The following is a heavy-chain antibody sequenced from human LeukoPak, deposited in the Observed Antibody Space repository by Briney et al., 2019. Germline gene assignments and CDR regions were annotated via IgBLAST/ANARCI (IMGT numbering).Heavy chain of an antibody. CDR3: ARAYDSSGWYTYYFDY. Sequence: GGSLRLSCAASGFTFSDYYMSWIRQAPGKGLEWVSYISSSSSYTNYADSVKGRFTISRDNAKNSLYLQMNSLRAEDTAVYYCARAYDSSGWYTYYFDYWGQGALVTVSS. CDR1: GFTFSDYY. J-gene: IGHJ4*02. V-gene: IGHV3-11*05. D-gene: IGHD6-19*01. CDR2: ISSSSSYT.